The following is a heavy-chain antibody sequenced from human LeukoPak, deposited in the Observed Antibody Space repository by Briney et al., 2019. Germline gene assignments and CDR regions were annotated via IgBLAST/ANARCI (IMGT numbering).Heavy chain of an antibody. Sequence: GGSLRLSCAASGFTFSSYGMHWVRQAPGKGLEWVAVISYDGSNKYYADSVKGRFTISRDNSKNTLYLQMNSLRAEDTAVYYCAKAPRVSGYYDSSGYYQVDYWGQGTLVTVSS. CDR2: ISYDGSNK. J-gene: IGHJ4*02. CDR3: AKAPRVSGYYDSSGYYQVDY. CDR1: GFTFSSYG. V-gene: IGHV3-30*18. D-gene: IGHD3-22*01.